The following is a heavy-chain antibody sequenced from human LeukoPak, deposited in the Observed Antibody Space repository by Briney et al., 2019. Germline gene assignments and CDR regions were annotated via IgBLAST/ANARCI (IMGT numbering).Heavy chain of an antibody. Sequence: ASVKVSCKASGGTFSSYAISWVRQAPGQGLEWMGGIIPIFGTANYAQKFQGRVTITTDESTSTAYMELSSLRSEDTAVYYCARGYYDSSGYYRNFDHWGQGTLVTVSS. V-gene: IGHV1-69*05. CDR3: ARGYYDSSGYYRNFDH. J-gene: IGHJ4*02. CDR1: GGTFSSYA. CDR2: IIPIFGTA. D-gene: IGHD3-22*01.